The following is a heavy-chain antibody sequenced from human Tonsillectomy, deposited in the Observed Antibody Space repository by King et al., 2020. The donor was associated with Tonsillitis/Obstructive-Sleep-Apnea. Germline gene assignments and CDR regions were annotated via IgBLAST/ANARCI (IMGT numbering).Heavy chain of an antibody. CDR1: GYTFTSYG. J-gene: IGHJ6*03. CDR2: ISAYNGNT. Sequence: VQLVESGAEVKKPGASVKVSCTASGYTFTSYGISWVRQAPGQGLEWMGWISAYNGNTNYAQKLQGRVTMTTDTSTSTAYMELRSLRSDDTAVYYCARYYYDSSGYYSIYYYYYMDVWGKGTTVTVSS. CDR3: ARYYYDSSGYYSIYYYYYMDV. D-gene: IGHD3-22*01. V-gene: IGHV1-18*01.